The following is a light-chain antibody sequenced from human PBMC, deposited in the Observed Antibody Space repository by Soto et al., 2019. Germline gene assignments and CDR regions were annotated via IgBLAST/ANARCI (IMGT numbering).Light chain of an antibody. Sequence: EIVMTQSPATLSVSPGERATLSCRATQSVGSNLAWYQQKPGQAPRLLIYGASTRATGIPARFSGSGSGTEFTLPISGLQSEDFAVYYCQQYNNWPLEFTFGQGTKLEIK. CDR1: QSVGSN. CDR2: GAS. J-gene: IGKJ2*01. V-gene: IGKV3-15*01. CDR3: QQYNNWPLEFT.